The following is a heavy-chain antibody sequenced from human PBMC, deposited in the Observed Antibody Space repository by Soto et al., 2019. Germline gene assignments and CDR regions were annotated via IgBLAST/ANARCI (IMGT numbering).Heavy chain of an antibody. D-gene: IGHD3-22*01. CDR2: IDWDDDK. J-gene: IGHJ6*02. V-gene: IGHV2-70*01. CDR3: SRIAKVTMIVLGVVHYYHNGKDV. Sequence: SGPTLVNPTHTLTQTCTFSGFSLSTIGMCVSWIRQPPGKTLEWLALIDWDDDKYYSTSLKTRLTISKDTSKNQVVLTMTNMDTLDTALSSCSRIAKVTMIVLGVVHYYHNGKDVWGQGTTIPVS. CDR1: GFSLSTIGMC.